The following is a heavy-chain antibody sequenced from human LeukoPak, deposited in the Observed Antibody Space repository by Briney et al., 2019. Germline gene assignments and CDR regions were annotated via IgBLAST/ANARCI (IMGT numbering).Heavy chain of an antibody. V-gene: IGHV3-33*01. CDR2: IWYDGSNK. Sequence: PGGSLRLSCAASGFTFSSYGMHWVRQAPGKGLEWVAVIWYDGSNKYYADSVKGRFTISRDNSKNTLYLQMNSLRAEDTAVYYCASFITGTTSWGQGTLATVSS. CDR3: ASFITGTTS. D-gene: IGHD1-20*01. J-gene: IGHJ5*02. CDR1: GFTFSSYG.